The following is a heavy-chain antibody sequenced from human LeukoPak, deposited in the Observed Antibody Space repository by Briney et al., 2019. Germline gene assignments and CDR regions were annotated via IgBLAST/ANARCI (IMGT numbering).Heavy chain of an antibody. J-gene: IGHJ5*02. V-gene: IGHV4-59*01. CDR1: GGSIRSYY. CDR2: IYYSGST. CDR3: ARTLTAMGHNWFDP. D-gene: IGHD5-18*01. Sequence: AETLSLTCTVSGGSIRSYYWSWIRQPPGKGLEWIGYIYYSGSTIYNPSLKSRVTISVDTSKNQFYLKLSSVTAADTAVYYYARTLTAMGHNWFDPWGQGTLVTVSS.